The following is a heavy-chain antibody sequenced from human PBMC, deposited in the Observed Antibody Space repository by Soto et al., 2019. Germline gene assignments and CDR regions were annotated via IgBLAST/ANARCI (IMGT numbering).Heavy chain of an antibody. D-gene: IGHD7-27*01. CDR3: ARANWGADDAFDI. V-gene: IGHV3-66*01. Sequence: EVQLVESGGSLVQPGGSLRLSCAAAGFTVSSNYMSWVRQAPGKGLEWVSIIYSGGTTDYSDSVKGRFTISRDNSKNTLYLQMSSLRAEDTAVYYCARANWGADDAFDIWGQGTMVTVSS. CDR1: GFTVSSNY. J-gene: IGHJ3*02. CDR2: IYSGGTT.